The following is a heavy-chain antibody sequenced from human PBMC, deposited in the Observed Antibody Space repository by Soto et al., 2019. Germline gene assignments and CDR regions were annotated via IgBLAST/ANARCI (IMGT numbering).Heavy chain of an antibody. Sequence: QVQLVQSGAEVKKPGASMKVSCKAAACTFTSYDINWVREATGQDFEWMGWMNPNNGNTAYAQKFQGRVTMTRDTSKSTAFMELSSLTSEDTAVYYCARGPRNWGVDYWGQGTLVTVSS. J-gene: IGHJ4*02. CDR1: ACTFTSYD. CDR2: MNPNNGNT. D-gene: IGHD7-27*01. CDR3: ARGPRNWGVDY. V-gene: IGHV1-8*01.